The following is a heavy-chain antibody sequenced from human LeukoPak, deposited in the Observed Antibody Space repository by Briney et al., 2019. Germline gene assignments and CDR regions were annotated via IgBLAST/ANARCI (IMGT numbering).Heavy chain of an antibody. CDR2: ISGSAGTT. Sequence: GGSLRLSCAASGFTFSSYGMHWVRQAPGKGLEWVSAISGSAGTTYYADSVKGRFTIPRDSSSNTLYLQMNSLRAEDTATYYCAKGYCSAGTCPPFDSWGQGTLVTVSS. D-gene: IGHD2-15*01. CDR3: AKGYCSAGTCPPFDS. J-gene: IGHJ4*02. V-gene: IGHV3-23*01. CDR1: GFTFSSYG.